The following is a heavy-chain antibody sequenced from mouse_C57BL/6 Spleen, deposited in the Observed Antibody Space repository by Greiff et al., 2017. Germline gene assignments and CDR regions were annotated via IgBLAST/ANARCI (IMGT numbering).Heavy chain of an antibody. CDR1: GYTFTSYW. V-gene: IGHV1-64*01. CDR2: IHPNSGST. D-gene: IGHD2-4*01. J-gene: IGHJ3*01. CDR3: ARSYYDYDATFAY. Sequence: VQLQQPGAELVKPGASVKLSCKASGYTFTSYWMHWVKQRPGQGLEWIGMIHPNSGSTNYNEKFKSKATLTVDKSSSTAYMQLSSLTSEDSAVYYCARSYYDYDATFAYWGQGTLVTVSA.